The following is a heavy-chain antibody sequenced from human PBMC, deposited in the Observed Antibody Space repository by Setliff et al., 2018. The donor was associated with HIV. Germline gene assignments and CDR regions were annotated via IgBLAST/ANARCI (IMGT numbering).Heavy chain of an antibody. J-gene: IGHJ4*02. V-gene: IGHV3-7*01. CDR2: MKQDGSEI. Sequence: PGGSLRLSCVASGFSVNNYWMHWVRQAPGKGPEWVASMKQDGSEIYYVDSVKGRFTISRDNAKNSLFLRMNSLRAEDTAVYYCARSHPPDYWGQGTLVTVSS. CDR1: GFSVNNYW. CDR3: ARSHPPDY.